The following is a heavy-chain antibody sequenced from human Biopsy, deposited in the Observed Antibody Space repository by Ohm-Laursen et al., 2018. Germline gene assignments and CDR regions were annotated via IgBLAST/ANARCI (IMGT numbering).Heavy chain of an antibody. CDR2: IHYTGHI. Sequence: PRTLSLTWSVSGDTISTYYWNWIRQTPGKGLEWIGYIHYTGHIRINPSLNSRATISVDTSKDQFSRKLSSLTAADTAIYYCERNRADVVKVTTIGWNFDLWGRGTLVTVS. V-gene: IGHV4-59*08. CDR3: ERNRADVVKVTTIGWNFDL. CDR1: GDTISTYY. D-gene: IGHD5-12*01. J-gene: IGHJ2*01.